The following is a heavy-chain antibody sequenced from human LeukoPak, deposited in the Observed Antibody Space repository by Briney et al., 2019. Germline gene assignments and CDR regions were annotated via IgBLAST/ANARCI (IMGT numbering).Heavy chain of an antibody. D-gene: IGHD6-13*01. V-gene: IGHV1-2*02. CDR3: AKGNSIAAAGY. CDR2: INPNNGVT. J-gene: IGHJ4*02. CDR1: GYTFTGYY. Sequence: ASVKVSCKASGYTFTGYYMHWVRQAPGQGLEWMGWINPNNGVTKHAQKFQGRVTMTRDTSISTAYMELSRLRSDDTAMYYCAKGNSIAAAGYWGQGTLVTVSS.